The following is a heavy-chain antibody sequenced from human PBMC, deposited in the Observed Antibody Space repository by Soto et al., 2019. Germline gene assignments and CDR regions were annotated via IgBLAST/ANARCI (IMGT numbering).Heavy chain of an antibody. CDR2: IKNRADGGTA. CDR1: GITFINAW. CDR3: TTDPGDYEDF. Sequence: EVQLVESGGDLVKPGGCLRLSCVASGITFINAWMSWVRQVPGKGLEWVGRIKNRADGGTADYAAPVRGRFTISRDDSRNTLCLQMNSLDPEDTAVYYCTTDPGDYEDFWGQGTLVTVSS. D-gene: IGHD4-17*01. J-gene: IGHJ4*02. V-gene: IGHV3-15*01.